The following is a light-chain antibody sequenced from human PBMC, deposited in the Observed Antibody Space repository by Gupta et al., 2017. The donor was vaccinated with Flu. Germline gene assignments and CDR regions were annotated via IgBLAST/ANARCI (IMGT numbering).Light chain of an antibody. CDR1: QSVLYSSNNKNY. Sequence: DIVMTQSPDSLAVSLGERATINCKSSQSVLYSSNNKNYLAWYQHKPGQPPKLLIHWASTRESGVPDRFSGSGSGTDFTLTISSLQAEDVAVYYCQQEDNTPYTFGQGTKMEIK. CDR2: WAS. V-gene: IGKV4-1*01. J-gene: IGKJ2*01. CDR3: QQEDNTPYT.